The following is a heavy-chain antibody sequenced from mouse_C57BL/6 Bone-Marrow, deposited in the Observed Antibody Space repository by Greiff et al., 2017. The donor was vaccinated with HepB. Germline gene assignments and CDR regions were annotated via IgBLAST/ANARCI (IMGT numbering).Heavy chain of an antibody. D-gene: IGHD1-1*01. Sequence: EVQRVESGPGMVKPSQSLSLTCTVTGYSITSGYDWHWIRHFPGNKLEWMGYISYSGSTNYNPSLKSRISITHDTSKNHFFLKLNSVTTEDTATYYCARDHYYGSPWFAYWGQGTLVTVSA. CDR3: ARDHYYGSPWFAY. CDR1: GYSITSGYD. J-gene: IGHJ3*01. V-gene: IGHV3-1*01. CDR2: ISYSGST.